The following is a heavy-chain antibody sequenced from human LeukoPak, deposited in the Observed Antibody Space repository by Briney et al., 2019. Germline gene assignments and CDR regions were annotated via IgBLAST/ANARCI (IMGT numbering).Heavy chain of an antibody. J-gene: IGHJ6*03. CDR3: ARHARNYYYYMDV. CDR2: IYTSGST. V-gene: IGHV4-4*09. CDR1: GGSISSYY. Sequence: SETLSLTCTVSGGSISSYYWSWIRQPPGKGLERTGYIYTSGSTNYNPSLKSRVTISVDTSKNQFSLKLSSVTAADTAVYYCARHARNYYYYMDVWGKGTTVTVSS.